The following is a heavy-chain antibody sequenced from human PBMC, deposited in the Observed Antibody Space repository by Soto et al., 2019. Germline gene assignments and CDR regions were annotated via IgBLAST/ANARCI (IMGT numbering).Heavy chain of an antibody. D-gene: IGHD2-15*01. V-gene: IGHV4-30-4*01. Sequence: PSETLSLTCSVSGDSISNLDYFWAWIRQPPGQALQYLIYIYKRTNTYSNPSSESRVAISVETSKSQFSLNVNSVTAADTAVYFCARGRYCLAGRCFPNWFDSWGQGALVTVSS. CDR3: ARGRYCLAGRCFPNWFDS. CDR2: IYKRTNT. J-gene: IGHJ5*01. CDR1: GDSISNLDYF.